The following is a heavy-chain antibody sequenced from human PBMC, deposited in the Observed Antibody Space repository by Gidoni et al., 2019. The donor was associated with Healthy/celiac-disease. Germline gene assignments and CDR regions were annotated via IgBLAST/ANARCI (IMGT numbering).Heavy chain of an antibody. CDR2: IIPILGIA. Sequence: QVQLVQSGAEVKKPGSSVKVSCKASGGTFSSYTISWVRQAPGQGLEWMGRIIPILGIANYAQKFQGRVTITADKSTSTAYMELSSLRSEDTAVYYCARDGSYDILTGYYRLDYWGQGTLVTVSS. V-gene: IGHV1-69*08. J-gene: IGHJ4*02. D-gene: IGHD3-9*01. CDR1: GGTFSSYT. CDR3: ARDGSYDILTGYYRLDY.